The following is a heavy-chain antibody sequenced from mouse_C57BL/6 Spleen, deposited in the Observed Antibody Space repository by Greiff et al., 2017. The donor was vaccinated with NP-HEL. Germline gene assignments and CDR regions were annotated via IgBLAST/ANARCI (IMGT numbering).Heavy chain of an antibody. Sequence: QVQLQQPGAELVKPGASVKLSCKASGYTFTSYWMQWVKQRPGQGLEWIGEIDPSDSYTNYNQKFKGKATLTVDTSSSTASMQLSSLTSEDSAVYYCARRDGGFAYWGKVTLVTVAA. V-gene: IGHV1-50*01. J-gene: IGHJ3*01. CDR2: IDPSDSYT. CDR1: GYTFTSYW. CDR3: ARRDGGFAY. D-gene: IGHD1-1*01.